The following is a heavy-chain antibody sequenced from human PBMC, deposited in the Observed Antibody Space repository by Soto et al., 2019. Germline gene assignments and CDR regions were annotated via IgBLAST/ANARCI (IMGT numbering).Heavy chain of an antibody. CDR2: SFSSGGT. V-gene: IGHV3-53*01. CDR1: GFTLDKYT. Sequence: GGSLRLSCAAFGFTLDKYTMGWVRQAPGKGLEWVAESFSSGGTQYADSVKGRFTISRDNSRNMVFLQMSGLRVEDTALYYCARDREPDGIRTFDSWGQGALVTVSS. J-gene: IGHJ4*02. CDR3: ARDREPDGIRTFDS. D-gene: IGHD1-20*01.